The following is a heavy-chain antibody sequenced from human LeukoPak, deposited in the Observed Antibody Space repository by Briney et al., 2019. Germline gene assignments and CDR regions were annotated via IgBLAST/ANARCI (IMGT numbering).Heavy chain of an antibody. CDR3: AKGELYYDGSGTF. CDR2: ISYDGRNT. CDR1: GFTFSNYG. V-gene: IGHV3-30*18. J-gene: IGHJ4*02. D-gene: IGHD3-10*01. Sequence: GGSLRLSCAASGFTFSNYGMHWVRQAPGKGLEWVAVISYDGRNTYYADSVKGRSTISRDNSKNTLSLQMNSLRTVDTAMYFCAKGELYYDGSGTFWGQGTLVTVSS.